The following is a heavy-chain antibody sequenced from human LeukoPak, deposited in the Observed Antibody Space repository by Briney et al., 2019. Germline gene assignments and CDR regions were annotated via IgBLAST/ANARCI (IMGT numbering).Heavy chain of an antibody. CDR1: GFTFSSYS. CDR2: ISSSSSYI. J-gene: IGHJ5*02. V-gene: IGHV3-21*01. D-gene: IGHD6-19*01. CDR3: ARYSSGWYLISGWFDP. Sequence: GGSLRLSCAASGFTFSSYSMNWVRQAPGKGLEWVSSISSSSSYIYYADSVKGRFTISRDNAKNSLYLQMNSLRAEDTAVYYCARYSSGWYLISGWFDPWGQGTLVTVSS.